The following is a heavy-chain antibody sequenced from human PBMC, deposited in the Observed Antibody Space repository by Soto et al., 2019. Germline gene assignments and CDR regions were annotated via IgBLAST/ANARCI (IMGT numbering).Heavy chain of an antibody. D-gene: IGHD6-13*01. V-gene: IGHV4-59*08. CDR1: GGSISSYY. J-gene: IGHJ3*02. CDR3: ARRYSSAVDI. CDR2: IYYSGST. Sequence: QVQLQESGPGLVKPSETLSLTCTVSGGSISSYYWSWIRQPPGKGLEWIGYIYYSGSTNYNPSLKSRVTISVDTTMNQFSLKLSSVTAAATAVYYWARRYSSAVDIWGQGTMVTVSS.